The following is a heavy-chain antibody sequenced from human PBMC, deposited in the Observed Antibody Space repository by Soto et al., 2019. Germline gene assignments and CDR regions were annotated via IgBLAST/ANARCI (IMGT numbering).Heavy chain of an antibody. CDR2: IYHSGNT. V-gene: IGHV4-4*02. CDR1: GGSISSSNW. D-gene: IGHD1-26*01. Sequence: VQLRQSGPGLVNPSGTLSLTCAVSGGSISSSNWWTWVRQAPGKGLERIGEIYHSGNTYYNPSLKGRVPITVDKSNNQFALKLNAVTAADTAVYYCATLPPRVVASLLPIPAWGQGTLVTVSS. CDR3: ATLPPRVVASLLPIPA. J-gene: IGHJ5*02.